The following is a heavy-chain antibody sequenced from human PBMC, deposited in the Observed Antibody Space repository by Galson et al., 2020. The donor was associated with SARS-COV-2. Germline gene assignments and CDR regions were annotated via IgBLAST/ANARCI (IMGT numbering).Heavy chain of an antibody. V-gene: IGHV3-9*01. D-gene: IGHD3-16*01. CDR1: GFTLADNV. Sequence: GGSLRPPCAAPGFTLADNVMPWVPKAPGKGLEWVSGISLNTYKVDNADSVKGRFTIARDNASSALYLQMNRLRPEDTALYYWAKWGLGGLWADWCYPWGQGTQVTVCS. J-gene: IGHJ5*02. CDR3: AKWGLGGLWADWCYP. CDR2: ISLNTYKV.